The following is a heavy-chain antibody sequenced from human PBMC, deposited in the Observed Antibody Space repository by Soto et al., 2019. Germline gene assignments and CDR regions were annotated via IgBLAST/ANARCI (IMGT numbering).Heavy chain of an antibody. V-gene: IGHV3-23*01. J-gene: IGHJ2*01. CDR2: ISGSGGST. Sequence: EVQLLESGGGLVQPGGSLRLSCAASGFTFSSYAMNWVRQAPGKGLEWVSVISGSGGSTYYADSVKGRFTISRDNSKNTLYLQMNSLRAEDTAVSYCAKRTVGWYFDLWGRVTLVTVSS. D-gene: IGHD4-17*01. CDR3: AKRTVGWYFDL. CDR1: GFTFSSYA.